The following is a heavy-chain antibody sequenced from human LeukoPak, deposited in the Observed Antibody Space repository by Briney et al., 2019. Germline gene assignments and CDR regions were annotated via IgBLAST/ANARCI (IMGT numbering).Heavy chain of an antibody. J-gene: IGHJ6*03. CDR1: GFTFSGSA. CDR3: AKGEPDYDILTGYALNNYYYYMDV. CDR2: IRSKANSYAT. Sequence: GGSLRLSCAASGFTFSGSAMHWVRQASGKGLEWVGRIRSKANSYATAYAASVKGRFTISRDDSKNTAYLQMNSLKTEDTAVYYCAKGEPDYDILTGYALNNYYYYMDVWGKGTTVTVSS. V-gene: IGHV3-73*01. D-gene: IGHD3-9*01.